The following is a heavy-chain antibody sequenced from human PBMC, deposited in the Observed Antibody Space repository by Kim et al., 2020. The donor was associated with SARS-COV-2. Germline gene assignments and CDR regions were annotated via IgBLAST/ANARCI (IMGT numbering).Heavy chain of an antibody. Sequence: GGCLRLSCAASGFTFSSYSMNWVRQAPGKGLEWVSSISSSSSYIYYADSVKGRFTISRDNAKNSLYLQMNSLRAEDTAVYYCAREHFPSQWRVDAFDIWGQGTIVTVSS. CDR2: ISSSSSYI. CDR1: GFTFSSYS. V-gene: IGHV3-21*01. D-gene: IGHD6-19*01. J-gene: IGHJ3*02. CDR3: AREHFPSQWRVDAFDI.